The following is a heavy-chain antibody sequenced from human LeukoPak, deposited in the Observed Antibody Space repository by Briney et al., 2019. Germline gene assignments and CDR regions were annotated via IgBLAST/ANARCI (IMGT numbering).Heavy chain of an antibody. Sequence: GGSLRLSCTASGFTFNTYWMHWVRQAPGKGLVWVSRINNDGGRTTYADSVKGRFTISRDNSKNTLDLQMNSLRAEDTAVYYCVRAGSSYSFDYWGQGNLVTVSS. CDR3: VRAGSSYSFDY. V-gene: IGHV3-74*01. CDR1: GFTFNTYW. CDR2: INNDGGRT. D-gene: IGHD6-6*01. J-gene: IGHJ4*02.